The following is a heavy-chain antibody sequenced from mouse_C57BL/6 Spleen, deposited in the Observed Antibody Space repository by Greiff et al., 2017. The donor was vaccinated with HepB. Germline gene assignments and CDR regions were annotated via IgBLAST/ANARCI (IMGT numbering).Heavy chain of an antibody. Sequence: QVQLQQPGAELVRPGSSVKLSCKASGYTFTSYWMQWVKQRPIQGLEWIGNIDPSDSETHYNQKFKDKATLTVDNSSRTAYMQLSSLTSDDSAVYSCARSGYDGYPWFAYWGQVTLVTVSA. V-gene: IGHV1-52*01. J-gene: IGHJ3*01. CDR2: IDPSDSET. D-gene: IGHD2-3*01. CDR1: GYTFTSYW. CDR3: ARSGYDGYPWFAY.